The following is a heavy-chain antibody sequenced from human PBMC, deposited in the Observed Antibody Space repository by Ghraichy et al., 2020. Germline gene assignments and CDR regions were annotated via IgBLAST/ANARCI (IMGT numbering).Heavy chain of an antibody. V-gene: IGHV3-7*01. J-gene: IGHJ4*02. CDR2: IKQDGSEK. Sequence: GESLNISCAASGFTFSSYWMSWVRLAPGKGLEWVANIKQDGSEKYFVDSVKGRFTISRDNAKNSLYLQMNSLRAEDTAVYYCARERAPHYWGQGTLVTVSS. CDR1: GFTFSSYW. CDR3: ARERAPHY.